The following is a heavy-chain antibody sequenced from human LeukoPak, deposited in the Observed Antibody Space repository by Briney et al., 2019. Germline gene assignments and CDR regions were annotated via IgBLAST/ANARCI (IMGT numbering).Heavy chain of an antibody. D-gene: IGHD6-6*01. CDR2: ISSSSSTI. CDR1: GFTFSSYS. J-gene: IGHJ4*02. V-gene: IGHV3-48*04. Sequence: GSLRLSCAASGFTFSSYSMNWVRQAPGKGLEWVSYISSSSSTIYYADSVKGRFTISRDNAKNSLYLQMNSLRAEDTAVYYCARDRWDYSSSHLFDHWGQGALVTVSS. CDR3: ARDRWDYSSSHLFDH.